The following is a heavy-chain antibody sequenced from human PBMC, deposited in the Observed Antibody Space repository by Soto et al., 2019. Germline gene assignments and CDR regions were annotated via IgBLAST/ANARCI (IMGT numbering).Heavy chain of an antibody. V-gene: IGHV3-7*03. CDR2: IVKDGNEK. Sequence: GGSLRLSCAASGFTFSNYWITWVRQAPWKGLEWVANIVKDGNEKSYVDSVKGRFTISRDNAKNSLYLEMNNLRVEDTAVYYCARDWGGLGYWGQGTLVTVSS. CDR1: GFTFSNYW. J-gene: IGHJ4*02. D-gene: IGHD3-10*01. CDR3: ARDWGGLGY.